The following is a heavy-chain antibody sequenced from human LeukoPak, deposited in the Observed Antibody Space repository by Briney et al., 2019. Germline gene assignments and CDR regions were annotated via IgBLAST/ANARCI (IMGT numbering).Heavy chain of an antibody. D-gene: IGHD5-18*01. V-gene: IGHV4-59*01. J-gene: IGHJ4*02. CDR3: ARSSGHSYGDFDY. CDR2: THHSGAT. CDR1: GVSITSNY. Sequence: NPSETLSLTCSVPGVSITSNYWSWIRQPPGKGLEWLGYTHHSGATSYNPSPKSRSTMSLDTSNNQFSLKLSSVTAADTAVYYCARSSGHSYGDFDYWGQGNLVTVSS.